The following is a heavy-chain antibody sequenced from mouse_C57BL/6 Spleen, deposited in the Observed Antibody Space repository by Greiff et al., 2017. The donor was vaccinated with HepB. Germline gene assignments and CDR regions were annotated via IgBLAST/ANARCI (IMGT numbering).Heavy chain of an antibody. Sequence: QVQLQQPGAELVKPGASVKLSCKASGYTFTSYWMHWVKQRPGQGLEWIGMIHPNSGSTNYNEKFKSKATLTVDKSSSTAYMQLSRLTSEDSAVYDCARGAPNWGLYYYAIDDWGQGTSVTVSS. CDR3: ARGAPNWGLYYYAIDD. D-gene: IGHD4-1*01. CDR1: GYTFTSYW. J-gene: IGHJ4*01. V-gene: IGHV1-64*01. CDR2: IHPNSGST.